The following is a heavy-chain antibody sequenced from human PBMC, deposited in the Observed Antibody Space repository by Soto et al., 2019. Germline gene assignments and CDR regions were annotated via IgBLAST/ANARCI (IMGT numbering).Heavy chain of an antibody. CDR3: VKEVPTNPLDS. D-gene: IGHD2-2*01. CDR1: VFIVSSYY. Sequence: SLRLSCAASVFIVSSYYMHWVRQAPGKGLEWVAMISHDGTNKTYADSLKGRLTISRDNSRSTLYVQMNSLRTGDTAIYYCVKEVPTNPLDSWGHGTLVTVSS. CDR2: ISHDGTNK. J-gene: IGHJ5*01. V-gene: IGHV3-30*18.